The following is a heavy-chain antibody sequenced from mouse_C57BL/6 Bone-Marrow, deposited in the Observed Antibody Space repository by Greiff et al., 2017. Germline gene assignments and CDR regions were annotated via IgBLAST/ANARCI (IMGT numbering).Heavy chain of an antibody. D-gene: IGHD2-5*01. J-gene: IGHJ4*01. Sequence: QVQLQQSGAELVRPGASVTLSCKASGYTFTDYEMPWVKQTPVHGLEWIGAIDPETGGTAYNQKFKGKAILTADKSSSTAYMELRSLTSEDSAVYYCTREGVLYYSNYGAMDYWGQGTSVTVSS. CDR3: TREGVLYYSNYGAMDY. V-gene: IGHV1-15*01. CDR2: IDPETGGT. CDR1: GYTFTDYE.